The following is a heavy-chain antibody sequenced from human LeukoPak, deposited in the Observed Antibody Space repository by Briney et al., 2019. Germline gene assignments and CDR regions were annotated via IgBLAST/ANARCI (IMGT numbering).Heavy chain of an antibody. Sequence: PSETLSLTCTVSGGSISSYYWSRIRQPAWKGLEWIGCIYTSGSTNYNPSLKSRVTMSVDTSKNQFSLKLSSVTAADTAVYYCARVRVGATHFDYWGQGTLVTVSS. CDR3: ARVRVGATHFDY. CDR2: IYTSGST. D-gene: IGHD1-26*01. J-gene: IGHJ4*02. V-gene: IGHV4-4*07. CDR1: GGSISSYY.